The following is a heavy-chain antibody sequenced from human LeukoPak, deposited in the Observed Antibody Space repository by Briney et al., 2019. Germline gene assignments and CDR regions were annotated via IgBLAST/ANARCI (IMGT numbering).Heavy chain of an antibody. V-gene: IGHV4-38-2*01. J-gene: IGHJ4*02. CDR1: GYSISSGYY. CDR2: IYDSGST. D-gene: IGHD1-26*01. Sequence: PAETLSLTCAVSGYSISSGYYRGWIRQPPGEGVEWIVRIYDSGSTYYNPSLKSRVTISGDTSKNKLSLKMNSVTAEDTAVYYCAPDGSLGVGDVFYYWGQGKLVTVSS. CDR3: APDGSLGVGDVFYY.